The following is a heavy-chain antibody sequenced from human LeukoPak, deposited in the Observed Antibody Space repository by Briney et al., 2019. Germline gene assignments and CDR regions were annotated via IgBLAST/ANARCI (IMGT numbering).Heavy chain of an antibody. D-gene: IGHD6-13*01. CDR3: ARGRGGRIAAAASPSGY. Sequence: ASVKVSCKASGYTFTSYYMHWVRQAPGQGLEWMGIINPSGGSTSYAQKFQGRVTMTRDTSTSTVYMELSSLRSEDTAVYYCARGRGGRIAAAASPSGYWGQGTLVTVFS. CDR2: INPSGGST. CDR1: GYTFTSYY. V-gene: IGHV1-46*01. J-gene: IGHJ4*02.